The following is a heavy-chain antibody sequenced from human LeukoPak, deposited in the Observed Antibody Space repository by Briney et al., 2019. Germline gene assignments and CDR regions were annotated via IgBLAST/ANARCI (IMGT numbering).Heavy chain of an antibody. CDR3: AKDGRRVAYYYDSSGYSHFDY. V-gene: IGHV3-23*01. D-gene: IGHD3-22*01. CDR2: ISGSGGST. CDR1: GGSISSYY. Sequence: ETLSLTCTVSGGSISSYYWSWVRQAPGKGLEWVSAISGSGGSTYYADSVEGRFTISRDNSKNTLYLQMNSLRAEDTAVYYCAKDGRRVAYYYDSSGYSHFDYWGQGTLVTVSS. J-gene: IGHJ4*02.